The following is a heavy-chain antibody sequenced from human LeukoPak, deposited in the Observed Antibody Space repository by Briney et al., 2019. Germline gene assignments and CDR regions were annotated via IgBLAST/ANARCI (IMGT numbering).Heavy chain of an antibody. D-gene: IGHD3-22*01. CDR1: GGSISSGSYY. J-gene: IGHJ3*02. V-gene: IGHV4-61*02. CDR2: ISTSGTT. CDR3: ARDRRYYYDSSGHPQAFDI. Sequence: SETLSLTCTVSGGSISSGSYYWSWIRQPAGKGLEWIGRISTSGTTNYDPSLKSRVTISVDTSKNQFSLKLSSVTAADTAVYYCARDRRYYYDSSGHPQAFDIWGQGTMVTVSS.